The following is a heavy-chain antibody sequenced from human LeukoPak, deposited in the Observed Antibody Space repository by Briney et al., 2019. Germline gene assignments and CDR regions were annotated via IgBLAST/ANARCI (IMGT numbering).Heavy chain of an antibody. CDR3: AKDLGSFTALGTEPFDY. D-gene: IGHD6-13*01. J-gene: IGHJ4*02. Sequence: PGGSLRLSCAASGFSLSSYGMHWVRQAPGKGLEWVTFIQYDGGNKFYADSVKGRFTVPRDNSKNTLDLQMNSLRTEDTAVYYCAKDLGSFTALGTEPFDYWGQGTLVIVSS. CDR1: GFSLSSYG. CDR2: IQYDGGNK. V-gene: IGHV3-30*02.